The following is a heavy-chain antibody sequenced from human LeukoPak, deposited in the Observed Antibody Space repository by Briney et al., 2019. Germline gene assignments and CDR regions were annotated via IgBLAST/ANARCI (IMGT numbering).Heavy chain of an antibody. CDR3: ARWGERDGYNLYAFDI. Sequence: SQTLSLTCTVSGGSISSGDYYRNWIRQPPGKGLEWIGYGYYSGNTNYNPSLKSRVTISVDTSKNQLSLKLSSVTAADTAVYYCARWGERDGYNLYAFDIWGQGTMVTVSS. J-gene: IGHJ3*02. CDR2: GYYSGNT. V-gene: IGHV4-61*08. CDR1: GGSISSGDYY. D-gene: IGHD5-24*01.